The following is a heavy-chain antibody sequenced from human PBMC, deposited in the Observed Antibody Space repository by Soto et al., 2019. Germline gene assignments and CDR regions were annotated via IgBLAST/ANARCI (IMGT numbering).Heavy chain of an antibody. V-gene: IGHV4-30-4*01. CDR1: GGSVSSGDYY. CDR3: ASVDTAMVTFDY. D-gene: IGHD5-18*01. Sequence: QVQLQESGPGLVKPSQTLSLTCTVSGGSVSSGDYYWSWIRQPPVKGLEWIGYIYYSGSTYYNPSLKSRVTISVDTSKNQFSLKLSSVTAADTAVYYCASVDTAMVTFDYWGQGTLVTVSS. J-gene: IGHJ4*02. CDR2: IYYSGST.